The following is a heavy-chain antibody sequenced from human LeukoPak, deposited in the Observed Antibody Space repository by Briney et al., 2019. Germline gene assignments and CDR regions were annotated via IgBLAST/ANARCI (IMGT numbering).Heavy chain of an antibody. CDR1: GFTFSTYS. J-gene: IGHJ3*02. CDR3: AGGIDAFDI. CDR2: ISSRSGYI. V-gene: IGHV3-21*01. D-gene: IGHD3-16*01. Sequence: GGSLRLSCAASGFTFSTYSMNWVRQAPGKGLEWVSYISSRSGYIFYADSLKGRFTISRDNAKNSLYLLMNSPRAEDTAVYYCAGGIDAFDIWGQGTLVTVSS.